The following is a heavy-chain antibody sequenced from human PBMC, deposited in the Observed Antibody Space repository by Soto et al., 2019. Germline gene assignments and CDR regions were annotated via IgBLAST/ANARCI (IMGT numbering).Heavy chain of an antibody. CDR1: GFTFSTYA. CDR3: AKASYYDFWSVDNWFDP. V-gene: IGHV3-23*01. J-gene: IGHJ5*02. Sequence: EVQLLESGGGLVQPGGSLRLSCAASGFTFSTYAMSWVRQAPGKGLEWVSAISGSGDTSYSADSVKGRFTISRDNSKNTLYLQMNSLSAEDTAVYYCAKASYYDFWSVDNWFDPWGQGTLVIVSS. CDR2: ISGSGDTS. D-gene: IGHD3-3*01.